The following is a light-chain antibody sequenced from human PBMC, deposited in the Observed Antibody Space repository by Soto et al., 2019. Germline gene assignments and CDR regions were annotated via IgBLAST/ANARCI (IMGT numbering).Light chain of an antibody. CDR1: SSDVGSYNL. J-gene: IGLJ1*01. Sequence: QSALTQPASVSGSPGQSITISCTATSSDVGSYNLVSWYQQHPGKAPKLMIYEGSKRPSGVSNRFSGSKSGNPASLTISGLQAEDEADYYCCSYTGSSGVVFGTGTKVTVL. V-gene: IGLV2-23*01. CDR2: EGS. CDR3: CSYTGSSGVV.